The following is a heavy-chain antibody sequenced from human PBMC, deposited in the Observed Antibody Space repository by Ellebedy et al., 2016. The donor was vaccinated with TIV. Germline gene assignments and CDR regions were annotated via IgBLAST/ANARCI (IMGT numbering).Heavy chain of an antibody. J-gene: IGHJ4*02. CDR2: IIPIFGTA. Sequence: SVKVSCXASGGTFSSYAISWVRQAPGQGLEWMGGIIPIFGTANYAQKFQGRVTITADESTSTAYMELSSLRSEDTAVYYCARSYCGGDCYLTQFDYWGQGTLVTVSS. CDR3: ARSYCGGDCYLTQFDY. V-gene: IGHV1-69*13. D-gene: IGHD2-21*01. CDR1: GGTFSSYA.